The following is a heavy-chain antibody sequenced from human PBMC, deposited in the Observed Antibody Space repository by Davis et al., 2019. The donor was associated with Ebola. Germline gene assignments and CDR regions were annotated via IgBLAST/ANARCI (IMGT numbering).Heavy chain of an antibody. V-gene: IGHV3-7*01. CDR2: LNEDGSKK. CDR3: ARGEGWIKKK. CDR1: GFSISNYW. Sequence: GESLKISCAASGFSISNYWMSWVRQAPGKGLEWVADLNEDGSKKQYPDSVKGRFTISKDNARNSLYLEMNSLRGEDTAVYYCARGEGWIKKKWGQGTLVTVSS. J-gene: IGHJ4*02. D-gene: IGHD5-12*01.